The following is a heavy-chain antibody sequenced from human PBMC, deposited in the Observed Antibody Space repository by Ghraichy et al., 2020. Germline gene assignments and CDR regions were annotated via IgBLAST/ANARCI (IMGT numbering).Heavy chain of an antibody. Sequence: GGSLRLSCAASGFTFSSYGMHWVRQAPGKGLEWVAVISYDGSNKYYADSVKGRFTISRDNSKNTLYLQMNSLRAEDTAVYYCAKGLWRYCSSTSCPLSFDYWGQGTLVTVSS. CDR1: GFTFSSYG. CDR3: AKGLWRYCSSTSCPLSFDY. CDR2: ISYDGSNK. J-gene: IGHJ4*02. V-gene: IGHV3-30*18. D-gene: IGHD2-2*01.